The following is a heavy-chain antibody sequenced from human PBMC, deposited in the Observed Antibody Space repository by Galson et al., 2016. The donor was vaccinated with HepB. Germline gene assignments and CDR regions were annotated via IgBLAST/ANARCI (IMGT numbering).Heavy chain of an antibody. D-gene: IGHD2/OR15-2a*01. CDR1: GGSFSAYY. CDR3: AKSRSGFHYYYFYGMDV. CDR2: INHSGTT. V-gene: IGHV4-34*01. Sequence: LSLTCAVYGGSFSAYYWSWIRQSPGKGLEWIGEINHSGTTNYNPSLKSRVTMSVDTSKNQFSLRLSSVTAADTAVYYCAKSRSGFHYYYFYGMDVWGQGTTVTVSS. J-gene: IGHJ6*02.